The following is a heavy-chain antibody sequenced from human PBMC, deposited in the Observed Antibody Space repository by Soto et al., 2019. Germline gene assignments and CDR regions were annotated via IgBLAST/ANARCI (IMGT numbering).Heavy chain of an antibody. Sequence: QPGGSLRLSCAASGFAFSSYGMHWVRQAPGKGLEWVAVIWYDGSNKYYADSVKGRFTISRDNSKNTLYLQMNSLRAEDTAVYYCAKTMGVPNWFDPWGQGTLVTVSS. D-gene: IGHD1-26*01. J-gene: IGHJ5*02. CDR2: IWYDGSNK. CDR1: GFAFSSYG. CDR3: AKTMGVPNWFDP. V-gene: IGHV3-33*06.